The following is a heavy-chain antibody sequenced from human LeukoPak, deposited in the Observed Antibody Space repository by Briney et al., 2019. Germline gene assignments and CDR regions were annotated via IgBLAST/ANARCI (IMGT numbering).Heavy chain of an antibody. V-gene: IGHV4-59*01. D-gene: IGHD2-15*01. J-gene: IGHJ4*02. CDR1: GGSMSFYY. CDR2: VSHSGST. CDR3: ASLSRVAGTFSEFLF. Sequence: SETLSLTGSVAGGSMSFYYWSWIRQPPGKGLEWIGYVSHSGSTNYSPSLKSRVTISVDTSKNQFSLKLSSVTPADTAVYYCASLSRVAGTFSEFLFWGQGTLVTVSS.